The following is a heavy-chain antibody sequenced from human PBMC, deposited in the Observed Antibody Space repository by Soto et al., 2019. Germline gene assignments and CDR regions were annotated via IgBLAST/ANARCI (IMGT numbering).Heavy chain of an antibody. CDR3: AYRSYGSGSYY. J-gene: IGHJ4*02. Sequence: QVQLVQSGAEVKKPGVSVKVSCKASGYTFSNYLLHWVRQAPGQGLEWMGWINAGNGHTKYSQKFQGRVTFTRDTSATTAYIELSSLRSEDTAVYCCAYRSYGSGSYYWGQGTLVTVSS. D-gene: IGHD3-10*01. CDR1: GYTFSNYL. CDR2: INAGNGHT. V-gene: IGHV1-3*01.